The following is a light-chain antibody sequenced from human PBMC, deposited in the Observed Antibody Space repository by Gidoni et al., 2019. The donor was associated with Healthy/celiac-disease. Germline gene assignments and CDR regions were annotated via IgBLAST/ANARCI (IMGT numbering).Light chain of an antibody. V-gene: IGKV1-39*01. CDR1: QSISSY. Sequence: DIQMTQSPSSLSASVEDRVTITCRASQSISSYLNCYQQKPGTAPKLLIYAASSLQSGVPSRFSGSGSGTDFTPTISSLQPEDFATYYCQQSYSTPLTFGGGTKVEIK. J-gene: IGKJ4*01. CDR2: AAS. CDR3: QQSYSTPLT.